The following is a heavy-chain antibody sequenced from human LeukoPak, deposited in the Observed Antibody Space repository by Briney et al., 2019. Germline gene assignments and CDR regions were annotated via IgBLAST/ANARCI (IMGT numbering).Heavy chain of an antibody. V-gene: IGHV3-15*01. CDR2: IKSKTDGGTT. CDR1: GFTSSNAW. CDR3: TTSATYYDFWSGYYPFDY. D-gene: IGHD3-3*01. Sequence: GGSLRLSCAASGFTSSNAWMSWVRQAPGKGLEWVGRIKSKTDGGTTDYAAPVKGRFTISRDDSKNTLYLQMNSLKTEDTAVYYCTTSATYYDFWSGYYPFDYWGQGTLVTVSS. J-gene: IGHJ4*02.